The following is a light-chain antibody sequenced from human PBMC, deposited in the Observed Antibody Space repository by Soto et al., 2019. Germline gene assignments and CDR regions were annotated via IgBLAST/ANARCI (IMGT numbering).Light chain of an antibody. Sequence: QSVLTHPASVSGSPGQSSPISCTGTSSDVGGYNYVSWYQHHPGKAPKLLIYDVSNRPSGISNRFSGSKSDNTASLTISGLQPEDEADYYCSSYTTSNTRQIVFGTGTKVTVL. V-gene: IGLV2-14*03. CDR2: DVS. CDR1: SSDVGGYNY. CDR3: SSYTTSNTRQIV. J-gene: IGLJ1*01.